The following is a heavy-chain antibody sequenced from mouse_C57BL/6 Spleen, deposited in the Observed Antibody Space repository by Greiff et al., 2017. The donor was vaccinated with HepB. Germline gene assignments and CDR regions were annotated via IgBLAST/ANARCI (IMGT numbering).Heavy chain of an antibody. J-gene: IGHJ1*03. Sequence: VQLQESGAELVKPGASVKLSCKASGYTFTEYTIHWVKQRSGQGLEWIGWFYPGSGSIKYNEKFKDKATLTADKSSSTVYMELSRLTSEDSAVYFCARHEEIWDYHGSSYGGWYFDVWGTGTTVTVSS. V-gene: IGHV1-62-2*01. CDR2: FYPGSGSI. D-gene: IGHD1-1*01. CDR3: ARHEEIWDYHGSSYGGWYFDV. CDR1: GYTFTEYT.